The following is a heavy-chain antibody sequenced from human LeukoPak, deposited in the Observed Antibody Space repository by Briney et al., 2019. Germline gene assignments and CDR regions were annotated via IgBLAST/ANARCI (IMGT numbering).Heavy chain of an antibody. CDR2: ITGAGDTT. CDR3: ARSGDTNRNWFDP. J-gene: IGHJ5*02. V-gene: IGHV3-23*01. CDR1: GFTFSTFA. D-gene: IGHD1-14*01. Sequence: PGGSLRLSCAASGFTFSTFAMSWVRQDPGRGLEWVSSITGAGDTTYYPESVKGRFIISRDNSKNTLYLQMNSLRAEDTAVYYCARSGDTNRNWFDPWGQGTLVTVSS.